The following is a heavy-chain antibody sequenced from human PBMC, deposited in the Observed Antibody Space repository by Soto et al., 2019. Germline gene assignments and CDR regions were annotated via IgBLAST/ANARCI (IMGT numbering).Heavy chain of an antibody. D-gene: IGHD1-1*01. V-gene: IGHV4-59*08. Sequence: SETLSLTCTVSGGSISSYYWSWIRQPPGKGLEWIGNIYYSGSTNHNPSLKSRVTISAETSKNQYSLKLSPVTAADTAANFCARLPPWNDVVSDAFDVWGQGTMVTVSS. CDR1: GGSISSYY. CDR3: ARLPPWNDVVSDAFDV. J-gene: IGHJ3*01. CDR2: IYYSGST.